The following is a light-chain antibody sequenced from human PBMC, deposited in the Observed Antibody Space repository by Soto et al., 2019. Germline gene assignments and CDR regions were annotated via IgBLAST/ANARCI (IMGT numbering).Light chain of an antibody. Sequence: QSALTQSPSASASLGASVKLTCTLSSGHSIYAIAWHQQQPEKGPRYLMKLNSDGSHSKGDGIPDRFSGSSSGAERYLTISSLQSEDEADYYCQTWGTGIQVFGGGTKLTVL. V-gene: IGLV4-69*01. CDR2: LNSDGSH. CDR1: SGHSIYA. CDR3: QTWGTGIQV. J-gene: IGLJ2*01.